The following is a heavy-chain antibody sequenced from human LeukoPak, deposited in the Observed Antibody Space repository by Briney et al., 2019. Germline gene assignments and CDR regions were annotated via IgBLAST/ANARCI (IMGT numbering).Heavy chain of an antibody. Sequence: GGSLRLSCAASGFTFSNYAMSWVRQAPGKGLEWVSAISGSGGSTYYADSVKGRFTISRDDSKNTLYLQMNSLRAEDTAVYCCAKWAGAWGNYYYGMDVWGQGTTVTVSS. D-gene: IGHD3-16*01. V-gene: IGHV3-23*01. CDR1: GFTFSNYA. CDR2: ISGSGGST. J-gene: IGHJ6*02. CDR3: AKWAGAWGNYYYGMDV.